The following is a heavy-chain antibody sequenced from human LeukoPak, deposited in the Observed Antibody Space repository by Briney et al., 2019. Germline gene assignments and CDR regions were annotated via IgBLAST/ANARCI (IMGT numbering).Heavy chain of an antibody. CDR2: INAGNGNT. J-gene: IGHJ4*02. CDR1: GYTFTSYA. V-gene: IGHV1-3*01. CDR3: ARGYYDSSGYYYDY. D-gene: IGHD3-22*01. Sequence: ASVKVSCKASGYTFTSYAMHWVRQAPGQRLEWMGWINAGNGNTKYSQKLQGRVTITRDTSASTAYMELSSLRSEDTAVYYCARGYYDSSGYYYDYWGQGTLVTVSS.